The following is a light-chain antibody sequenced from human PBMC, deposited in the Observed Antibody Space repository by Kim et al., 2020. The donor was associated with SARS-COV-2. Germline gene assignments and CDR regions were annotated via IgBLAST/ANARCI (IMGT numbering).Light chain of an antibody. CDR3: QSYNRSNVV. J-gene: IGLJ2*01. V-gene: IGLV6-57*03. CDR1: SGSIDDNY. CDR2: EDD. Sequence: KTVTNSCTRSSGSIDDNYVQWYQQRPGGVPTAVIYEDDQRPSGVSDRFSGSIDNSSNSASLTISGLKTEDEADYYCQSYNRSNVVFGGGTQLTVL.